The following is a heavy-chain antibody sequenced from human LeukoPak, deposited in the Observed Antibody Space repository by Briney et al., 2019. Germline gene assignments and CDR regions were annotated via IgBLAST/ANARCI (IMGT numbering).Heavy chain of an antibody. CDR1: GYTFTGYY. V-gene: IGHV1-2*04. Sequence: ASVKVFCKASGYTFTGYYMHWVRQAPGQGLEWMGWINPNSGGTNYAQKFQGWVTMTRDTSISTAYMELSRLRSDDTAVYYCARAGSHSGTVTRCYYYYGMDVWGQGTTVTVSS. J-gene: IGHJ6*02. CDR2: INPNSGGT. CDR3: ARAGSHSGTVTRCYYYYGMDV. D-gene: IGHD4-17*01.